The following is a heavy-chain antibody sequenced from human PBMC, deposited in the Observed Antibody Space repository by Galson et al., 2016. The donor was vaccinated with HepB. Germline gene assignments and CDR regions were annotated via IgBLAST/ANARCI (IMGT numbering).Heavy chain of an antibody. CDR1: GFTFSSYA. CDR3: AKVRQLAYSYGMDV. D-gene: IGHD6-6*01. CDR2: INQAGSEY. Sequence: SLRLSCAASGFTFSSYAMHWVRQAPGKGLEWVANINQAGSEYRYMDSVKGRFTISRDNSKNTLYLQMNSLRAEDTAVYYCAKVRQLAYSYGMDVWGQGTTVTVSS. V-gene: IGHV3-7*02. J-gene: IGHJ6*02.